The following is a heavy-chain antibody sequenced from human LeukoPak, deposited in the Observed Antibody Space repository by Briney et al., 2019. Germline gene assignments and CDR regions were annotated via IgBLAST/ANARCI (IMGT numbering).Heavy chain of an antibody. CDR2: IWYDASNE. CDR1: GFIFSSYG. J-gene: IGHJ4*02. D-gene: IGHD1-14*01. Sequence: PGGSLRLSCAASGFIFSSYGMHWVRQAPGKGLEWVAVIWYDASNEYYADSVKGRFTISRDNSKNTLYLQMNSLRAEDTAVYYCARDTGPTIIGFDYWGQGTLVTVSS. CDR3: ARDTGPTIIGFDY. V-gene: IGHV3-33*01.